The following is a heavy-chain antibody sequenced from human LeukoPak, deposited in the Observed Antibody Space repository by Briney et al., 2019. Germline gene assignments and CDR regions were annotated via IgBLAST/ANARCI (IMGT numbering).Heavy chain of an antibody. CDR1: GGSFSGYY. Sequence: PSETLSLTCAVYGGSFSGYYWSWIRQPPGKGLEWIGEINHSGSTNYNPSLKSRVTISVDTSKNQFSLKLTSVTAADTGVYYCARLGRYYYYMDVWGKGTTVTISS. D-gene: IGHD1-26*01. V-gene: IGHV4-34*01. J-gene: IGHJ6*03. CDR2: INHSGST. CDR3: ARLGRYYYYMDV.